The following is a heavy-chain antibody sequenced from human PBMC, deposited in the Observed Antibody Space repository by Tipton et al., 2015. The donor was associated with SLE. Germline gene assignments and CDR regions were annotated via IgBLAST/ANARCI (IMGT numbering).Heavy chain of an antibody. V-gene: IGHV4-4*02. Sequence: TLSLTCAVSPGSISGSYWWSWVRQSPAKGLEWIGKIFHSGYPTYNPSLKSRVTISVDKSRNEFSLTLNSVTAADTAVYYCARGGGVVIMSIDSWSFDLWGRGTLVTVSS. D-gene: IGHD2/OR15-2a*01. CDR3: ARGGGVVIMSIDSWSFDL. CDR2: IFHSGYP. J-gene: IGHJ2*01. CDR1: PGSISGSYW.